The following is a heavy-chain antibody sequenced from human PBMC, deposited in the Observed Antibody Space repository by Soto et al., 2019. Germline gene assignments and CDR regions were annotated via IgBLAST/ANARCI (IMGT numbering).Heavy chain of an antibody. D-gene: IGHD3-10*01. V-gene: IGHV3-23*01. CDR1: GVTFTSYA. CDR2: ISKSGDST. CDR3: AKGSFGFDY. J-gene: IGHJ4*02. Sequence: GGSLRLSCAASGVTFTSYAMTWVRQVPGEGLQWVSSISKSGDSTYYADSVKGRFTTSRDNSKNTLYLQRNSLRAEDTAIYYCAKGSFGFDYWGQGTLVTVSS.